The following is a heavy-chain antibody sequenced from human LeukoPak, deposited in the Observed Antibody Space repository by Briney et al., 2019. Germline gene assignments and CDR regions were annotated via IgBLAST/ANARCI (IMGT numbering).Heavy chain of an antibody. CDR3: ARDRSPVVSVAKEFDY. CDR2: IKQDGSEK. CDR1: GFTFSSYW. V-gene: IGHV3-7*01. J-gene: IGHJ4*02. D-gene: IGHD6-19*01. Sequence: GGSLRLSCAASGFTFSSYWMSWVRQAPGKGLEWVANIKQDGSEKYYVDSVKGRFTISRDNAENSLYLQMNSLRAEDTAVYYCARDRSPVVSVAKEFDYWGQGTLVTVSS.